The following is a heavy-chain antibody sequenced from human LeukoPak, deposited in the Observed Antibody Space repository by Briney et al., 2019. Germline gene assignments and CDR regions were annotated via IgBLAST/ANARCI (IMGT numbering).Heavy chain of an antibody. Sequence: ASVKVSCKASGYTFTSYGISWVRQAPGQGLEWMGWISAYNGNTNYAQKLQGRVTMTTDTSTSTAYMELRSQRSDDTAVYYCARDKVATILDGMDVWGQGTTATVSS. J-gene: IGHJ6*02. V-gene: IGHV1-18*01. CDR2: ISAYNGNT. D-gene: IGHD5-12*01. CDR1: GYTFTSYG. CDR3: ARDKVATILDGMDV.